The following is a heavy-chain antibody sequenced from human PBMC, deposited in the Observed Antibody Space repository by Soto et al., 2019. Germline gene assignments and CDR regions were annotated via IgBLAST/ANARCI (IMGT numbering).Heavy chain of an antibody. CDR1: GYTFTSYY. Sequence: ASVKVSCKASGYTFTSYYIHWVRQAPGQGLEWMGIINPSGGSTSYAQKFQGRVTMTRDTSTSTVYMELSSLRSEDTAVYYCATHFYDSSGYYQALDYWGQGTLVTVSS. CDR3: ATHFYDSSGYYQALDY. CDR2: INPSGGST. J-gene: IGHJ4*02. V-gene: IGHV1-46*01. D-gene: IGHD3-22*01.